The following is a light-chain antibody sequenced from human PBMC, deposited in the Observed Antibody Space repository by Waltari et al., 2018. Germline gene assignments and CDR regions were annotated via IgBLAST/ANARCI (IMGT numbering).Light chain of an antibody. Sequence: EIVMTQSPATLSVSPGDRATLSCRASQSVGRNLAWYQQKPGQAPRLLIYAASTRATGIPARFSGSGSGTEFTLTISSLQSEDFAVYHCQQYYNWPPAFTFGPGTKVDIK. CDR3: QQYYNWPPAFT. J-gene: IGKJ3*01. V-gene: IGKV3-15*01. CDR1: QSVGRN. CDR2: AAS.